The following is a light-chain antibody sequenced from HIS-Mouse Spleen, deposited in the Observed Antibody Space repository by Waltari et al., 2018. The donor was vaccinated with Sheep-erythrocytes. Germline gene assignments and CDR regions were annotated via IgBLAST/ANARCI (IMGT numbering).Light chain of an antibody. CDR1: STDVGGYNY. Sequence: QSALTQPRSVSGSPGQSVTIPCTGPSTDVGGYNYVPWYQQHPVKAPKLMIYDVSKRPSGVPDRFSGSKSGNTASLTISGLQAEDEADYYCCSYAGSYNHVFATGTKVTVL. J-gene: IGLJ1*01. V-gene: IGLV2-11*01. CDR2: DVS. CDR3: CSYAGSYNHV.